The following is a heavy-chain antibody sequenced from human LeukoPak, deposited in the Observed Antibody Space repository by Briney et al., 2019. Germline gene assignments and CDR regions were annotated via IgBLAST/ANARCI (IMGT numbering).Heavy chain of an antibody. V-gene: IGHV4-34*01. D-gene: IGHD1-14*01. J-gene: IGHJ4*02. CDR3: ARALGTITSKFDY. CDR2: INHSGST. CDR1: GGSFSGYY. Sequence: SETLSLTCAVYGGSFSGYYWSWIRQPPGKGLEWIGEINHSGSTNYNPSLKSRVTISVDTSKNQFSLRLSSLTAADTAVYYCARALGTITSKFDYWGQGALVTVSS.